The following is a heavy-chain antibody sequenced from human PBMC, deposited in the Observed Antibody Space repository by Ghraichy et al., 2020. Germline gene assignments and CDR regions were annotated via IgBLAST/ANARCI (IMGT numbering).Heavy chain of an antibody. J-gene: IGHJ6*03. V-gene: IGHV4-59*01. CDR3: ARVAGYYYYMDV. CDR2: IYYSGST. Sequence: SETLSLTCTVSGGSISSYYWSWIRQPPGKGLEWIGYIYYSGSTNYNPSLKSRVTISVDTSKNQFSLKLSSVTAADTAVYYCARVAGYYYYMDVWGKGTTVTVSS. CDR1: GGSISSYY.